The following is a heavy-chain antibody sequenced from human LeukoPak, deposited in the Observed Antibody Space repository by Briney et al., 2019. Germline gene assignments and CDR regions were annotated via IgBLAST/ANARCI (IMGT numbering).Heavy chain of an antibody. CDR3: ARVAMVATYMDV. Sequence: GGTLRLSCAASVFTFTIYSMNWVRPAPGEGREWVSSISSSSSYICYADSVKGRFTISRDNAKNSLYLQMNSLRAEDTAVYYCARVAMVATYMDVWGKGTTVTVSS. CDR1: VFTFTIYS. J-gene: IGHJ6*03. CDR2: ISSSSSYI. D-gene: IGHD5-12*01. V-gene: IGHV3-21*01.